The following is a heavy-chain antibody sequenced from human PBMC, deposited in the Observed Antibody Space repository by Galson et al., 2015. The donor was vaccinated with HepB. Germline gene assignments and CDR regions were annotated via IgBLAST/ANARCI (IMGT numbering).Heavy chain of an antibody. J-gene: IGHJ6*02. Sequence: SVKVSCKASGYTFTSYGISWVRQAPGQGLEWMGWISAYNGNTNYAQKLQGRVTMTTDTSTSTAYMELRSLRSDDTAVYYCARELGYGDYDGYYYGMDVWGQGTTVTVSS. V-gene: IGHV1-18*01. CDR3: ARELGYGDYDGYYYGMDV. CDR1: GYTFTSYG. CDR2: ISAYNGNT. D-gene: IGHD4-17*01.